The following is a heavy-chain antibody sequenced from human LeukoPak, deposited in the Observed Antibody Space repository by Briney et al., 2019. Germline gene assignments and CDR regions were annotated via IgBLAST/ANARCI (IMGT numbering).Heavy chain of an antibody. Sequence: GGSLRLSCSASGFSFSSYAMHWVRQAPGKGLEYASAVSSDGSTTFYADSVKGRFTMSRDNSKNMVYLQMNSLRPEDTALYYCVKDTYSSSWNPFDIWGQGTMVTVAS. CDR2: VSSDGSTT. D-gene: IGHD6-13*01. CDR1: GFSFSSYA. J-gene: IGHJ3*02. V-gene: IGHV3-64D*06. CDR3: VKDTYSSSWNPFDI.